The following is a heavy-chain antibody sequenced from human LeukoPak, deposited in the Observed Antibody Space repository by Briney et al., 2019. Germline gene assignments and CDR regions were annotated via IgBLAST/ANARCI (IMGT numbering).Heavy chain of an antibody. J-gene: IGHJ6*02. CDR3: ARDGTDNFYYGMDV. V-gene: IGHV3-48*04. Sequence: GGSLRLSCAASGFTFSGHNMNWVRQAPGKGLEWISFVSISSGTIYYADSVKGRFTISRDNAENSLYLQMNSLRAEDTAVYYCARDGTDNFYYGMDVWGQGTTVTVSS. D-gene: IGHD6-13*01. CDR2: VSISSGTI. CDR1: GFTFSGHN.